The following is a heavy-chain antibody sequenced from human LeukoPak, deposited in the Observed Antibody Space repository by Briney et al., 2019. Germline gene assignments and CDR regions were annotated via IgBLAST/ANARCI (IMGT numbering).Heavy chain of an antibody. Sequence: GGSLRLSCAASGFTFSSYEMNWVRQAPGKGLEWVSYISSSSSYIYYADSVKGRFTISRDNAKNSLYLQMNSLRAEDTAVYYCARDGAAAAYDPWGQGTLVTVSS. V-gene: IGHV3-21*05. D-gene: IGHD6-13*01. J-gene: IGHJ5*02. CDR1: GFTFSSYE. CDR3: ARDGAAAAYDP. CDR2: ISSSSSYI.